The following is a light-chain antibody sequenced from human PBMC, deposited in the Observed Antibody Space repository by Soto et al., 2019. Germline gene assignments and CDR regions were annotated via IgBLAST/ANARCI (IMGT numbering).Light chain of an antibody. CDR1: QSVSSSY. V-gene: IGKV3-20*01. CDR3: QQYGNSAMFT. CDR2: GAS. J-gene: IGKJ2*01. Sequence: EIVLTQSPGTLSLSPGERATLSCRATQSVSSSYLAWYQQKPGQAPRLLIYGASSRATGIPDRFSGSGSGTDFTLTISRLEPEDFAVYYCQQYGNSAMFTFGQGSKVEI.